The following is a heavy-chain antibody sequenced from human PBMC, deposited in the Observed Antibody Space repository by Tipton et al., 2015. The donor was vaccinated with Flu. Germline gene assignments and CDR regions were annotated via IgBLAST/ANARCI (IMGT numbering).Heavy chain of an antibody. D-gene: IGHD5-12*01. J-gene: IGHJ4*02. CDR3: ARDSGHANAYVDY. Sequence: TLSLTCGVSGDSIRSSNYYWGWIRQPPGKGLEWIGNTFHSGNTYLNPSLKSRVTISIDTSKNQFSLKLSSVTAADTAVYYCARDSGHANAYVDYWGRGTLVTVSS. CDR1: GDSIRSSNYY. CDR2: TFHSGNT. V-gene: IGHV4-39*07.